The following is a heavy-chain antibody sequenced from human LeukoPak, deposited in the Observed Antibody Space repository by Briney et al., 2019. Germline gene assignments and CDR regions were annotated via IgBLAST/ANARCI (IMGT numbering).Heavy chain of an antibody. CDR1: DDSISGYY. V-gene: IGHV4-4*09. CDR2: IYPSGST. Sequence: PSETLSLTCTVSDDSISGYYYIWIRQPPGKGLEWIAYIYPSGSTKYNPSLKSPVTVSVDTSKNQFSLRLSSVTAADTAVYYCARRAAATRAFDIWGQGTTVTVSS. D-gene: IGHD6-25*01. J-gene: IGHJ3*02. CDR3: ARRAAATRAFDI.